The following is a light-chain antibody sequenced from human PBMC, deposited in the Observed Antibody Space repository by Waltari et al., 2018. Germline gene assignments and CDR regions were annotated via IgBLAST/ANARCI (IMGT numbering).Light chain of an antibody. Sequence: QSALTQPASVSGSPGQSITISCTGTSSDIGTYDYVSWYQQHPGKSPRLIIFEVSRRPSGIYSRFSASKSGNAASLTISGLQPEDEALYFCASYNTNTILGLFGGGTKLTVL. V-gene: IGLV2-14*01. J-gene: IGLJ3*02. CDR1: SSDIGTYDY. CDR3: ASYNTNTILGL. CDR2: EVS.